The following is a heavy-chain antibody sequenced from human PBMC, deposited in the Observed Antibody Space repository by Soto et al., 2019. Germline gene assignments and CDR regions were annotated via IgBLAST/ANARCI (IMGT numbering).Heavy chain of an antibody. CDR2: IYYSGST. V-gene: IGHV4-39*01. D-gene: IGHD3-16*01. CDR1: GGSISSSSYY. CDR3: ATPGGGYYYYGMDV. Sequence: PSETLSLTCTVSGGSISSSSYYWGWIRQPPGKGLEWIGSIYYSGSTYYNPPLKSRVTISVDTSKNQFSLKLSSVTAADTAVYYCATPGGGYYYYGMDVWGQGTTVTVSS. J-gene: IGHJ6*02.